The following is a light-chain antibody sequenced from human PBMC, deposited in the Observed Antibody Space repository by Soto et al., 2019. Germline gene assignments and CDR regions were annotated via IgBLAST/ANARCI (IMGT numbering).Light chain of an antibody. CDR3: QQRSYPIT. Sequence: VFAQSPGTPALSPGGRATLSCRASQSVSSSHLAWYQQKPGQAPRLLIYGASSRATGIPDRFSGSGSESDFTLTISSLEPEDFAVYYCQQRSYPITFGQGTRLEIK. CDR2: GAS. V-gene: IGKV3-20*01. CDR1: QSVSSSH. J-gene: IGKJ5*01.